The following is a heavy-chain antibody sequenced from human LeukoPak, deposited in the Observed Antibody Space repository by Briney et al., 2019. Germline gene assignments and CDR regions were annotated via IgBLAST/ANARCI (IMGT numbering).Heavy chain of an antibody. CDR1: GYTFTSYG. V-gene: IGHV1-18*01. CDR2: ISAYNGNT. D-gene: IGHD3-3*01. J-gene: IGHJ4*02. Sequence: ASVKVSCKASGYTFTSYGISWVRQAPGQGLEWMGWISAYNGNTNYAQKLQGRVTMTTDTSTSTAYMELRSLRSDDTAVYYCARVDPGRGVRFLEWLSPLDYWGQGTLVTVSS. CDR3: ARVDPGRGVRFLEWLSPLDY.